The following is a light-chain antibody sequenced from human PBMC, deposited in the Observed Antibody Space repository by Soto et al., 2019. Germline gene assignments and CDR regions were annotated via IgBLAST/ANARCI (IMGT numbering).Light chain of an antibody. CDR1: SSDVGGYNL. Sequence: QLVLTQPASVSGSPGQSITISCTGTSSDVGGYNLVSWYQQHPGKAPKLMISEVSGRPSGVSHRFSGSKSGNTASLTVSGLQAEDEADYYCSSYTNTSTLYVFGSGPKLTVL. CDR3: SSYTNTSTLYV. CDR2: EVS. J-gene: IGLJ1*01. V-gene: IGLV2-14*01.